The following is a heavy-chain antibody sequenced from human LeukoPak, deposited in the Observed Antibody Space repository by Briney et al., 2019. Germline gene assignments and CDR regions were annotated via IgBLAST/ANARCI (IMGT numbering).Heavy chain of an antibody. CDR1: GYTFTCYY. J-gene: IGHJ4*02. CDR3: ASAFTVAGYDY. V-gene: IGHV1-2*02. Sequence: ASVKVSCKASGYTFTCYYMHWVGQAPGQGLEWMGWINPNSGGTNYAQKFQGRVTMTRDTSISPAYMELSRLRSDDTAVYYCASAFTVAGYDYWGQGTLVTVSS. D-gene: IGHD6-19*01. CDR2: INPNSGGT.